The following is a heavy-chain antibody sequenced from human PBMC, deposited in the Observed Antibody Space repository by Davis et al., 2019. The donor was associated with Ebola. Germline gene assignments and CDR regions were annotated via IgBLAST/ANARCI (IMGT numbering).Heavy chain of an antibody. J-gene: IGHJ4*02. Sequence: GESLKIPCSASGFTFRNYGMHWVRQAPGKGLEWVTVISYDGSNKYYADSVKGRFTISRDNSKNTLYLQMNRLGTEDTAVYYCANSLQIGTTRYYFDHWGQGTLVTVSS. CDR1: GFTFRNYG. CDR3: ANSLQIGTTRYYFDH. D-gene: IGHD1-7*01. CDR2: ISYDGSNK. V-gene: IGHV3-30*18.